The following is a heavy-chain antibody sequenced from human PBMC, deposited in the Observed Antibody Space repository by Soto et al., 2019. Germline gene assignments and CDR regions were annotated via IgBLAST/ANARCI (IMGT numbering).Heavy chain of an antibody. D-gene: IGHD3-10*01. Sequence: SQTLSLTGAISGDSVSSNSAAWNWIRQSPSRGLEWLGRTYYRSKWYNDYAVSVKSRITINPDTSKNQFSLQLNSVTPEDTAVYYCAREKGRPYYYGSGKSPLDYWGQGTLVTVSS. CDR2: TYYRSKWYN. V-gene: IGHV6-1*01. CDR3: AREKGRPYYYGSGKSPLDY. CDR1: GDSVSSNSAA. J-gene: IGHJ4*02.